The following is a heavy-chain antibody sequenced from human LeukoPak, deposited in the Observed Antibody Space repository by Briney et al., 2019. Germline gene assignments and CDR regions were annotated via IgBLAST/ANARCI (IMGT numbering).Heavy chain of an antibody. D-gene: IGHD1-26*01. Sequence: PSETLSLTCTVSGASISSYYWTWIRQPPGKGLEWIGYIYHSGSTNYNPSLKSRVTISIDTSKSQFSLKLTSVTAADTAVYYCAKDSIVGATTPDYWGQGTLVTVSS. CDR1: GASISSYY. V-gene: IGHV4-59*01. CDR3: AKDSIVGATTPDY. CDR2: IYHSGST. J-gene: IGHJ4*02.